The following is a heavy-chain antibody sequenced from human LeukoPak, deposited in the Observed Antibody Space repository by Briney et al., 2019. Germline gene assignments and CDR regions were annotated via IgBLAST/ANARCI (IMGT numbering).Heavy chain of an antibody. D-gene: IGHD6-6*01. CDR1: GFTFSNYA. CDR3: AKDLHVSHYSSSSRGFDY. Sequence: GGSLRLSCAASGFTFSNYAMNWVRQAPGKGLEWVSVISGSGTSTDYADSVKGRFTISRDTSKSTLYLQMNSLRAEDTALYYCAKDLHVSHYSSSSRGFDYWGQGTLVTVSS. J-gene: IGHJ4*02. V-gene: IGHV3-23*01. CDR2: ISGSGTST.